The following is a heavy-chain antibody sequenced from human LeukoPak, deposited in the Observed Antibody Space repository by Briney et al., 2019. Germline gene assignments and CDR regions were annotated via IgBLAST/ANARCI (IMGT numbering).Heavy chain of an antibody. CDR2: LYSGGNT. CDR3: ARGLRDRYGMDV. CDR1: GFTVSSND. Sequence: PGGSLRLSCEASGFTVSSNDMNWVRQVPGKGLEWVSLLYSGGNTYYADFVQGRFTVSRDNAKNTLYLQMHSLRVEDTAMYYCARGLRDRYGMDVWGQGTTVTVSS. J-gene: IGHJ6*02. V-gene: IGHV3-53*01.